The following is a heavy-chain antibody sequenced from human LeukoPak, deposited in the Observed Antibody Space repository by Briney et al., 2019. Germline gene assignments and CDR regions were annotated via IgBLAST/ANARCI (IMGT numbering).Heavy chain of an antibody. J-gene: IGHJ4*02. CDR2: ISSSSSTI. CDR3: ARDRCSGGSCYPDY. V-gene: IGHV3-48*01. Sequence: GGSLRLSCAASGFTFSSYSINWVRQAPGKGLEWVSYISSSSSTIYYADSVKGRFTISRDNAKNSLYLQMNSLRAEDTAVYYCARDRCSGGSCYPDYWGQGTLVTVSS. D-gene: IGHD2-15*01. CDR1: GFTFSSYS.